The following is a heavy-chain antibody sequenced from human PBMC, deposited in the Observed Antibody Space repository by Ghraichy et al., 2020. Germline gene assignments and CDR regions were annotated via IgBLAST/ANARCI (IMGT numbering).Heavy chain of an antibody. CDR3: AREVAPTSDSSSWSDYFDY. J-gene: IGHJ4*02. V-gene: IGHV3-33*01. CDR2: IWYDGSNK. CDR1: GFTFSSYG. D-gene: IGHD6-13*01. Sequence: GGSLRLSCAASGFTFSSYGMHWVRQAPGKGLEWVAVIWYDGSNKYYADSVKGRFTISRDNSKNTLYLQMNSLRAEDTAVYYCAREVAPTSDSSSWSDYFDYWGQGTLVTVSS.